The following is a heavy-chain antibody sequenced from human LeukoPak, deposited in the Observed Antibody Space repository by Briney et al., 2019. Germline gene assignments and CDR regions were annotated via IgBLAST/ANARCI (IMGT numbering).Heavy chain of an antibody. CDR1: GFTFSTYG. J-gene: IGHJ4*02. CDR3: ANEWLHVSGSYKANN. V-gene: IGHV3-30*02. Sequence: PGGSLRLSCGASGFTFSTYGMHWVRQAPGKGLEWVAFIRSDGSDKYHADSVKGRFTISRDNSKNTLYLQMNSLRTEDTAVYYCANEWLHVSGSYKANNWGQGTLVTVSS. CDR2: IRSDGSDK. D-gene: IGHD3-10*01.